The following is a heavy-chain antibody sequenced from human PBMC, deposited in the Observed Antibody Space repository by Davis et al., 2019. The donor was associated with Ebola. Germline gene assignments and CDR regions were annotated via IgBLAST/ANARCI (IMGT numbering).Heavy chain of an antibody. D-gene: IGHD6-19*01. V-gene: IGHV3-23*01. J-gene: IGHJ5*02. CDR1: GFTFSSYA. Sequence: PGGSLRLSCAASGFTFSSYAMSWVRQAPGKGLEWVSAISGCGGSTYYADSVKGRFTISRDNSKNTLYLQMNSLRAEDTAVYYCARAGRAVAGTRRGGWFDPWGQGTLVTVSS. CDR2: ISGCGGST. CDR3: ARAGRAVAGTRRGGWFDP.